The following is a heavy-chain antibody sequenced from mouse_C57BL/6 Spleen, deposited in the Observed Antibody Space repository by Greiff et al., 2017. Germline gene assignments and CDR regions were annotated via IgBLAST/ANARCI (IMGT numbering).Heavy chain of an antibody. J-gene: IGHJ4*01. CDR2: IYPGDGDT. V-gene: IGHV1-80*01. CDR3: ARGGAYYSNYGAMYY. CDR1: GYAFSSYW. Sequence: QVQLQQSGAELVKPGASVKISCKASGYAFSSYWMNWVKQRPGKGLEWIGQIYPGDGDTNYNGKFKGKATLTADKSSSTAYMQRSSLTSEDSAVYFCARGGAYYSNYGAMYYWGQGTSVTVSS. D-gene: IGHD2-5*01.